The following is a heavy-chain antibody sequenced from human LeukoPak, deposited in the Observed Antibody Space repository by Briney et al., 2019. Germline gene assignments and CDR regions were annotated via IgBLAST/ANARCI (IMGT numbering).Heavy chain of an antibody. J-gene: IGHJ5*02. Sequence: GGSLRLSCAASGFTFSSYSMNWVRQAPGKGLEWVSSISSSSSYIYYADSVKGRFTIFRDNAKNSLYLQMNSLRAEDTAVYYCARQKYDFWSGSYPFDPWGQGTLVTVSS. CDR3: ARQKYDFWSGSYPFDP. CDR2: ISSSSSYI. D-gene: IGHD3-3*01. V-gene: IGHV3-21*01. CDR1: GFTFSSYS.